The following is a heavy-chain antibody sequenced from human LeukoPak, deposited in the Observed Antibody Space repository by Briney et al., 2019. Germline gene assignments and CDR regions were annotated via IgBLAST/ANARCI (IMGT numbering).Heavy chain of an antibody. CDR1: AFTFTSSA. CDR3: AAMECGVATDYSCYGMDV. V-gene: IGHV1-58*01. CDR2: IVVGSGKK. D-gene: IGHD2-21*01. Sequence: AVKVSCKASAFTFTSSAVHWVRQPRAPRLEWVGWIVVGSGKKKYAQKFQERVTITRDMSTSTAYMELSSLRSEDTAVYYCAAMECGVATDYSCYGMDVWGKGTTVTVSS. J-gene: IGHJ6*04.